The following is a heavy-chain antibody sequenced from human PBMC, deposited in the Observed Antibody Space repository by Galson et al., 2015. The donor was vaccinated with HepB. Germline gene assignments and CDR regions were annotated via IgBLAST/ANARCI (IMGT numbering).Heavy chain of an antibody. V-gene: IGHV4-31*02. J-gene: IGHJ4*02. CDR1: GFTFSSYG. CDR3: ARDQGHNYFDS. CDR2: IYYSGST. Sequence: LRLSCAASGFTFSSYGMHWIRLHPGKGLEWIGFIYYSGSTYYNPSLKSRVTISLDTSKNQFSLNLSSVTAADTAVYYCARDQGHNYFDSWGQGTLVTVSS.